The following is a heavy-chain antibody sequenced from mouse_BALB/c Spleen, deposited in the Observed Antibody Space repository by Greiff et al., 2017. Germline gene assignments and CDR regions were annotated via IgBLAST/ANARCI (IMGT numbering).Heavy chain of an antibody. CDR1: GFTFSSYG. CDR3: ARHGNYGDY. Sequence: EVKLMESGGDLVKPGGSLKLSCAASGFTFSSYGMSWVRQTPDKRLEWVATISSGGSYTYYPDSVKGRFTISRDNAKNTLYLQMSSLKSEDTAMYYCARHGNYGDYWGQGTTLTVSS. CDR2: ISSGGSYT. J-gene: IGHJ2*01. D-gene: IGHD1-1*02. V-gene: IGHV5-6*01.